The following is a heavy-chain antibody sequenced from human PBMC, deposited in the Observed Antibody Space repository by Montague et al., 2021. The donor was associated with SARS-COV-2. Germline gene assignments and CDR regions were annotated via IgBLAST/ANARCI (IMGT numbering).Heavy chain of an antibody. CDR3: ARAVAVRRAVNWFDP. V-gene: IGHV4-59*13. J-gene: IGHJ5*02. Sequence: SETLSLTCTVSGGSISDYYWTWIRQPPGKGLEWIAYIYYSGGTNSNPSLKSRVTMSVDTSKNQFSLKLTSVTAADTAVYYCARAVAVRRAVNWFDPWGQGTLVTVSS. D-gene: IGHD5-24*01. CDR2: IYYSGGT. CDR1: GGSISDYY.